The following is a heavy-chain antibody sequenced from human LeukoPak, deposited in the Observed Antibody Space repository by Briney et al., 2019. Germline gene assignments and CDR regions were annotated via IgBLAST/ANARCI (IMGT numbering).Heavy chain of an antibody. D-gene: IGHD6-13*01. Sequence: SETLSLTCTVSGGSISSYYWSWIRQPPGKGLEWIGYIYYSGSTNYNPYLQSRVTISVDTSKNQFSLKLRSVTAADTAVYYCAREAAAQYYFDYWGQGTLVTVSS. CDR1: GGSISSYY. CDR3: AREAAAQYYFDY. V-gene: IGHV4-59*12. J-gene: IGHJ4*02. CDR2: IYYSGST.